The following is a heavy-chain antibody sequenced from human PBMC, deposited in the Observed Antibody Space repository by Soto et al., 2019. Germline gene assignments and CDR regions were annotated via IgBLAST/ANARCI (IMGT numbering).Heavy chain of an antibody. CDR2: IKSKTEGGTT. CDR3: TTDPSMVRGVSIRWDAFDI. CDR1: GFTFSNAW. Sequence: GGSLRLSCAASGFTFSNAWVNWVRQAPGKGLEWVGRIKSKTEGGTTDYAAPVKGRFTISRDDSKNTLYLQMNSLKTEDTAVYYCTTDPSMVRGVSIRWDAFDIWGQGTMVTVSS. J-gene: IGHJ3*02. V-gene: IGHV3-15*01. D-gene: IGHD3-10*01.